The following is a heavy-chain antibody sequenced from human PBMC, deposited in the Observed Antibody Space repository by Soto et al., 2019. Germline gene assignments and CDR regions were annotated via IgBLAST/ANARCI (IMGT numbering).Heavy chain of an antibody. CDR3: ARYSNNWFQTEGMDV. CDR2: IDASGNT. Sequence: SETLSLTCSVSGGSLKNYYWSLIRPPAGKGLEWIGRIDASGNTNYNPSLNSRVTMSIDTSKKQFSLKLTSVTAADTAIYYCARYSNNWFQTEGMDVWGQGTKVTVSS. CDR1: GGSLKNYY. D-gene: IGHD6-13*01. J-gene: IGHJ6*02. V-gene: IGHV4-4*07.